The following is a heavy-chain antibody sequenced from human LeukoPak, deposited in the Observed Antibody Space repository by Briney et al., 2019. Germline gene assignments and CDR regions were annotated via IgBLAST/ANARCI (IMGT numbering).Heavy chain of an antibody. CDR3: ARGGYSYGYELKRPFDY. D-gene: IGHD5-18*01. CDR2: IYYSGST. J-gene: IGHJ4*02. V-gene: IGHV4-38-2*02. Sequence: KSSETLSLTCTVSGYSISTGYYWGWVRQTPGKGLEWLGSIYYSGSTYYNPSLKSRVTISVDTSKNQFSLKLSSVTAADTAVYYCARGGYSYGYELKRPFDYWGQGTLVTVSS. CDR1: GYSISTGYY.